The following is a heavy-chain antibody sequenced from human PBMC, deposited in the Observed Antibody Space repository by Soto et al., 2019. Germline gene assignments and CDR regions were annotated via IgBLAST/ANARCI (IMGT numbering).Heavy chain of an antibody. CDR1: VFTFSDYY. V-gene: IGHV3-11*01. J-gene: IGHJ6*02. CDR2: ISSSGGDI. Sequence: GGSLRLSCSSSVFTFSDYYMSCIRHSPGKWLEWVSYISSSGGDIYYADSLKGRFTISRDNAKNSLYLLMNSLRAEDTALYYCARVGKEYYYGMDVWGQGTRVTVSS. D-gene: IGHD7-27*01. CDR3: ARVGKEYYYGMDV.